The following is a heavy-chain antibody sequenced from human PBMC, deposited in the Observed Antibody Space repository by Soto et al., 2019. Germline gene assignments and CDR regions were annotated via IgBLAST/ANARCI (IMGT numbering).Heavy chain of an antibody. CDR1: GYTFTSYG. CDR3: ARDPLWFGEYNWFDP. V-gene: IGHV1-18*01. CDR2: ISAYNGNT. Sequence: ASVKVSCKASGYTFTSYGISWVRQAPGQGLEWMGWISAYNGNTNYAQKLQGRVTMTTDTSTSTAYMELRSLRPDDTAVYYCARDPLWFGEYNWFDPWGQGTLVTVSS. J-gene: IGHJ5*02. D-gene: IGHD3-10*01.